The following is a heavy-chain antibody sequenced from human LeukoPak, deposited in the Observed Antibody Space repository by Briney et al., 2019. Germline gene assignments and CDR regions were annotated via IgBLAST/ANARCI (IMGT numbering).Heavy chain of an antibody. Sequence: GGSLRLSCAASGFTFSVAAMTWVRQAPGKGLEWVSLIGASGESTYYADSVKGQFTISRDNSKNTLSLQMNSLRVEDTAMYLCAKDIQLSTWGLGTMVTVSS. CDR3: AKDIQLST. J-gene: IGHJ3*01. CDR1: GFTFSVAA. CDR2: IGASGEST. V-gene: IGHV3-23*01. D-gene: IGHD5-24*01.